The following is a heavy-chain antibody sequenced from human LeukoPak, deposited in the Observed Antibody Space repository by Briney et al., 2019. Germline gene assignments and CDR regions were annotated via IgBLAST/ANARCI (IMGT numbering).Heavy chain of an antibody. J-gene: IGHJ5*02. CDR2: IYYGGST. CDR3: ARALGYCSGGSCTKGYNWFDP. Sequence: SETLSLTCAVSGGSISSSDYYWGWIRQPPGKGLEWIGSIYYGGSTYYNPSLKSRVTISVDTSMNQFSLKLSFVTTADTAVYYCARALGYCSGGSCTKGYNWFDPWGQGTLVTVPS. D-gene: IGHD2-15*01. V-gene: IGHV4-39*01. CDR1: GGSISSSDYY.